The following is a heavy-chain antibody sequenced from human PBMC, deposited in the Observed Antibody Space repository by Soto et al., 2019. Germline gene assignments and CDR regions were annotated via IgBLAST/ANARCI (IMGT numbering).Heavy chain of an antibody. Sequence: QVQLRESGPGLVKPSQTLSLTCTVSGGSINSGGYYWNWIRQHPGKGLEWIGYMYYSGSTYYNPFLRRRVITAADTSENHFAPKLSSVTAADTAVYFCARGYRQSGYSSSWVFDYWGQGTLVNVSS. J-gene: IGHJ4*02. D-gene: IGHD6-13*01. CDR1: GGSINSGGYY. V-gene: IGHV4-31*03. CDR3: ARGYRQSGYSSSWVFDY. CDR2: MYYSGST.